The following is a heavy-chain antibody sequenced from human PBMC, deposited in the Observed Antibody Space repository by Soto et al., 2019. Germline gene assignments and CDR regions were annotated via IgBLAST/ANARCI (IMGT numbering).Heavy chain of an antibody. Sequence: GGFLRLSCAASGFTFSDYYMSWIRKAPWKGLEWVSYISSSDNIIYYADSVKGRFTISRDNAKNSLYLQMNSLRAEDTAVYYCARDRGYYDSSGYFDYWGQGTMVTVSS. D-gene: IGHD3-22*01. J-gene: IGHJ4*02. CDR3: ARDRGYYDSSGYFDY. V-gene: IGHV3-11*01. CDR2: ISSSDNII. CDR1: GFTFSDYY.